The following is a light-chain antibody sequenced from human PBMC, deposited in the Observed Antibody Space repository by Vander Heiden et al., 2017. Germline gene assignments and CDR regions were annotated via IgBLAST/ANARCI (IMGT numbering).Light chain of an antibody. Sequence: EIVMTQSPDTLSVSPGERATLSCRASQPVGTTLAWYQQKPGQAPRLLIYGVSTRATGIPARFSGSGSGTEFTLTISSLQSEDFAVYYCQQSNNWPPDIAFGPGT. CDR2: GVS. J-gene: IGKJ3*01. V-gene: IGKV3-15*01. CDR3: QQSNNWPPDIA. CDR1: QPVGTT.